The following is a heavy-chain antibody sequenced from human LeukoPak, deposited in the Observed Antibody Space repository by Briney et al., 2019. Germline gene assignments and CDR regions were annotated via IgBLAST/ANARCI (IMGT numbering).Heavy chain of an antibody. Sequence: PGGSLRLSCAASGFTFSSYSMNWVRQAPGKGLEWVSSISGSSSYIYYADSVKGRFTISRDNAKNSLYLQMNSLRAEDTAVYYCARGHSLLWLGELEPPLEYWGQGTLVTVSS. CDR1: GFTFSSYS. CDR3: ARGHSLLWLGELEPPLEY. D-gene: IGHD3-10*01. V-gene: IGHV3-21*01. J-gene: IGHJ4*02. CDR2: ISGSSSYI.